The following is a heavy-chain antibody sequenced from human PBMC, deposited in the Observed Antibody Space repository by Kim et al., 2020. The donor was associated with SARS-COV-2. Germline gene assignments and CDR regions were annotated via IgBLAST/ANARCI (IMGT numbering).Heavy chain of an antibody. Sequence: SETLSLTCTVSGGSISSGSYYWSWIRQPAGKGLEWIGRIYTSGSTNYNPSLKSRVTISVDTSKNQFSLKLSSVTAADTAVYYCARDGDYYYYYGMDVWGQGTTVTVSS. D-gene: IGHD3-16*01. CDR2: IYTSGST. V-gene: IGHV4-61*02. CDR1: GGSISSGSYY. J-gene: IGHJ6*02. CDR3: ARDGDYYYYYGMDV.